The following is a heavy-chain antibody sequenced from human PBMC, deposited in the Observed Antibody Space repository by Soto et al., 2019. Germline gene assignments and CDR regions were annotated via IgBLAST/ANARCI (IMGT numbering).Heavy chain of an antibody. CDR2: ISSSSSYT. J-gene: IGHJ4*02. CDR3: ARDIGSGWYPDY. V-gene: IGHV3-11*06. Sequence: QVQLVESGGGLVKPGGSLRLSCAASGFTFSDYYLSWIRQTPGKGLECISYISSSSSYTNYADSVKGRFTISRDNAKNSLYLQMNSLRAEDTAIYYCARDIGSGWYPDYWGQGTLVTVSS. CDR1: GFTFSDYY. D-gene: IGHD6-19*01.